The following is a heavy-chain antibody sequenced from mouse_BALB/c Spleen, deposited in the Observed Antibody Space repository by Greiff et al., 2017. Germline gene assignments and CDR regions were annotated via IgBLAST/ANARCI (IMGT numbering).Heavy chain of an antibody. V-gene: IGHV3-5*02. J-gene: IGHJ4*01. CDR1: GISITTGNYR. Sequence: EVKLMESGPGLVKPSQTVSLTCTVTGISITTGNYRWSWIRQFPGNKLEWIGYIYYSGTITYNPSLTSRTTITRDTSKNQFFLEMNSLTAEDTATYYCARVYYGYAMDYWGQGTSVTVSS. CDR3: ARVYYGYAMDY. CDR2: IYYSGTI. D-gene: IGHD1-1*01.